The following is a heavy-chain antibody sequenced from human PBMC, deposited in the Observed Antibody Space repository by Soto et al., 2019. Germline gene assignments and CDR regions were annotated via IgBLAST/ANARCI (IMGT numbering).Heavy chain of an antibody. Sequence: PGGSLRLSCAASGFTVSSNYMSWVRQAPGKTLEWVSLIYSGGTTYYADSVKGRFTISKDNSKNTLYLQMNSLRAEDTAVYYCARERVEYSSSYTPFDCWGQGTLVTVSS. CDR1: GFTVSSNY. CDR2: IYSGGTT. V-gene: IGHV3-66*01. J-gene: IGHJ4*02. D-gene: IGHD6-6*01. CDR3: ARERVEYSSSYTPFDC.